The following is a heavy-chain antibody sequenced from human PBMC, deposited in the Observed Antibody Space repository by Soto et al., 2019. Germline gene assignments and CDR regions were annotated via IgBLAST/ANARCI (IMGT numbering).Heavy chain of an antibody. J-gene: IGHJ6*02. V-gene: IGHV3-11*01. CDR1: GFTFSDYY. CDR3: ASGIAAAGKVVVEVAPMGYYGMDV. Sequence: GGSLRLSCAASGFTFSDYYMSWIRQAPGKGLEWVSYISSSGSTIYYADSVKGRFTISRDNAKNSLYPQMNSLRAEDTAVYYCASGIAAAGKVVVEVAPMGYYGMDVWGQGTTVTVSS. D-gene: IGHD6-13*01. CDR2: ISSSGSTI.